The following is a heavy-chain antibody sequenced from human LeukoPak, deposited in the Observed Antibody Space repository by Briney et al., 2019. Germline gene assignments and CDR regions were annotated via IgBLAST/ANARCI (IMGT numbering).Heavy chain of an antibody. CDR3: ARGRSYYYDSSGYYLDAFDI. J-gene: IGHJ3*02. V-gene: IGHV1-2*02. CDR1: GYTFTGYY. Sequence: ASVKVSCKASGYTFTGYYMHWVRQAPGQGLEWMGWINPNSGGTNYAQKFQGRVTMTRDTSISTAYMELSRLRSDDTAEYYCARGRSYYYDSSGYYLDAFDIWGQGTMVTVSS. D-gene: IGHD3-22*01. CDR2: INPNSGGT.